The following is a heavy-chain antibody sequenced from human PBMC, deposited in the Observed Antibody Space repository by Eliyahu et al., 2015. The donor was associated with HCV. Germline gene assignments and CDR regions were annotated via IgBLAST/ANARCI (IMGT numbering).Heavy chain of an antibody. CDR3: ARSLVTMVRGYDAFDI. D-gene: IGHD3-10*01. CDR2: IDWDDDK. J-gene: IGHJ3*02. CDR1: GFSLSTSGMC. Sequence: QVTLRESGPALVKPTQTLTLTCTFSGFSLSTSGMCVSWIRQPPGKALEWLALIDWDDDKYYSTSLKTRLTISKDTSKNQVVLTMTNMDPVDTATYYCARSLVTMVRGYDAFDIWGQGTMVTVSS. V-gene: IGHV2-70*01.